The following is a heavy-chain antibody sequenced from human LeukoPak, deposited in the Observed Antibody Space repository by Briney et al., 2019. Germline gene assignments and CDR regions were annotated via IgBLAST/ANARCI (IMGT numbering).Heavy chain of an antibody. CDR1: GGSISSGDYY. D-gene: IGHD3-22*01. J-gene: IGHJ5*02. V-gene: IGHV4-30-4*01. CDR3: ARPYYYDSRIDP. CDR2: MYYSGST. Sequence: SQTLSLICTVSGGSISSGDYYWSWIRQPPGKGLEWIAYMYYSGSTYYNPSLKSRVTMSADTSKNQLSLKLSSVTAADTAVYYCARPYYYDSRIDPWGQGILVTVPS.